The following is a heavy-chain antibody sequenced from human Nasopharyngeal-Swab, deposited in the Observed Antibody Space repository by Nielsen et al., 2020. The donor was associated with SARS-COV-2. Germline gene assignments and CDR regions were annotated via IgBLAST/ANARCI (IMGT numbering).Heavy chain of an antibody. D-gene: IGHD2-2*01. CDR3: ARTVRPAVRGAFDI. J-gene: IGHJ3*02. CDR1: GGSISSSSYY. V-gene: IGHV4-39*01. CDR2: IYYSGST. Sequence: GSLRLSCTVSGGSISSSSYYWGWIRQPPGKGLEWIGSIYYSGSTYYNPSLKSRVTISADTSKNQFSLEVTSVTAADTALYYCARTVRPAVRGAFDIWGRGTMVTVSS.